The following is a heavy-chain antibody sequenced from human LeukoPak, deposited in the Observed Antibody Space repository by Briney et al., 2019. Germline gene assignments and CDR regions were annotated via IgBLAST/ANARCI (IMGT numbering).Heavy chain of an antibody. D-gene: IGHD2-21*02. J-gene: IGHJ4*02. CDR3: AAAPAIYCGGDCSNFDY. Sequence: SVKVSCKASGSTFTSSAMQRVRQARGQRLERIGWIVVGSGNTNYAQKFQERVTITRDMSTSTAYMELSSLRSEDTAVYYCAAAPAIYCGGDCSNFDYWGQGTLVTVSS. CDR1: GSTFTSSA. CDR2: IVVGSGNT. V-gene: IGHV1-58*02.